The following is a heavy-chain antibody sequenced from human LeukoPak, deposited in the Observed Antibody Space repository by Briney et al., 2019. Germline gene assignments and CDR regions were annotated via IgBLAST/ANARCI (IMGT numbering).Heavy chain of an antibody. D-gene: IGHD3-9*01. V-gene: IGHV3-20*04. Sequence: GGSLRLSCAVSGFTFDDYGMSWVRQAPGKGLEWISGIKWNGGSTGYADSVKGRFTISRDKAKNSLYLQMNTLRVEDTALYYCARQWAYYDISLDQWGQGTLVTVSS. J-gene: IGHJ4*02. CDR2: IKWNGGST. CDR1: GFTFDDYG. CDR3: ARQWAYYDISLDQ.